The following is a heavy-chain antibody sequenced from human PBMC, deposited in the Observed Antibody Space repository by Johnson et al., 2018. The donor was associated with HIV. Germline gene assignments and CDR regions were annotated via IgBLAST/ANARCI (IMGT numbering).Heavy chain of an antibody. D-gene: IGHD3-22*01. CDR3: AKDVGNYWPDAFDI. V-gene: IGHV3-30*18. J-gene: IGHJ3*02. CDR1: GFTFSNAW. CDR2: ISYDGSNK. Sequence: VQLVESGGGLVQPGGSLRLSCAASGFTFSNAWMSWVRQAPGKGLECVAVISYDGSNKYYADSVKGRFTISRDNSKNTLYLQMNSLRAEDTAVYYCAKDVGNYWPDAFDIWGQGTLVTVSS.